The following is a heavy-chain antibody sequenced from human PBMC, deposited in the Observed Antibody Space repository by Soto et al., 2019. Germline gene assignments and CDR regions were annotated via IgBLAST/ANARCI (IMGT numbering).Heavy chain of an antibody. D-gene: IGHD5-12*01. CDR1: GGTFSSYA. CDR2: IVPIVDTS. J-gene: IGHJ4*02. CDR3: VRVVAIPGYPDN. Sequence: QVQLVQSGAEVRQPASSVKVSCKTSGGTFSSYAISWVGKAPGQGLEWMGGIVPIVDTSTYAQKFQGRVTITADESTSTAYMELSSLRSDDTAIYYCVRVVAIPGYPDNWGQGTLVTVSS. V-gene: IGHV1-69*12.